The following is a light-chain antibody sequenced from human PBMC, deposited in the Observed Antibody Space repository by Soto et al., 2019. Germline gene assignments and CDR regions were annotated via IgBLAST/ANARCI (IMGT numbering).Light chain of an antibody. CDR1: QSVRTD. Sequence: DTVLTQSPATLSVSPGERATLSCRASQSVRTDLAWYQHKPGQSPRLLIYGASTRATGIPARFSGSGSGTDFTLTISSLQSEDFAVYYCPQFNNWPPFTFGPGTKVEIK. CDR2: GAS. J-gene: IGKJ3*01. CDR3: PQFNNWPPFT. V-gene: IGKV3-15*01.